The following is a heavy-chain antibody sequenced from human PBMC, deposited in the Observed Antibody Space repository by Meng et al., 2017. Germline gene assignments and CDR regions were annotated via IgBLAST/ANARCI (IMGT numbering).Heavy chain of an antibody. CDR3: AHRRGDSREGWFDP. D-gene: IGHD2-21*02. J-gene: IGHJ5*02. Sequence: NGSGPRRAKPTQPPPRTSTFSGFARSTSGVGVGWSRQPTGKALEWLALIYWDDDKRYSPSLKIRLTITKDTPKNQVVLTMTNMDPVDTATYYCAHRRGDSREGWFDPWGQGTLVTVSS. V-gene: IGHV2-5*02. CDR1: GFARSTSGVG. CDR2: IYWDDDK.